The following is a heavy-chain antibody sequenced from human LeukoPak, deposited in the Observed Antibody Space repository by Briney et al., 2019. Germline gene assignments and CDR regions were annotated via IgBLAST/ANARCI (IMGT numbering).Heavy chain of an antibody. Sequence: PSGTLSLTCTVSGGSISSSSYYWGWIRQPPGKGGEWIGNIYYSGSAYYNPSLKSRATISVDTSNNHFSLKLSSVTAADTAVYYCARYSGNPTAFNYWGQGTLVTVSS. CDR1: GGSISSSSYY. CDR3: ARYSGNPTAFNY. D-gene: IGHD1-26*01. J-gene: IGHJ4*02. CDR2: IYYSGSA. V-gene: IGHV4-39*02.